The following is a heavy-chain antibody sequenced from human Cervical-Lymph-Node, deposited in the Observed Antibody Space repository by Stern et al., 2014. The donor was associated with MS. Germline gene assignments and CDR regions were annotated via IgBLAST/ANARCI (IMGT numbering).Heavy chain of an antibody. Sequence: VQLEESGAEVKKPGSSVKVSCKASGGSFSHYAISWVRQAPGQGLEWMGGIIPILGTAPYAQKFQGRVTIPADESTNTAYMELRTLRSEDTATFYCARDVPYCNGVTCHHVLAYWGQGTLVTVSS. CDR1: GGSFSHYA. CDR2: IIPILGTA. CDR3: ARDVPYCNGVTCHHVLAY. J-gene: IGHJ4*02. V-gene: IGHV1-69*01. D-gene: IGHD2-15*01.